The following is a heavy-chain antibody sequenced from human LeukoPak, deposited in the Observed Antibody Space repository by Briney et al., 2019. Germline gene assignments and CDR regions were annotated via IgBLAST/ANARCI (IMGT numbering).Heavy chain of an antibody. CDR2: INHSGST. V-gene: IGHV4-34*01. J-gene: IGHJ5*02. D-gene: IGHD4-23*01. CDR1: GGSFSGYY. Sequence: SETLSLTCAVYGGSFSGYYWSWIRQPPGKGLEWIGEINHSGSTNYNPSLKSRVTISVDTSKNQFSLQLSSVTAADTAVYYCARGRDAVVTLGPNWFDPWGQGTLVTVSS. CDR3: ARGRDAVVTLGPNWFDP.